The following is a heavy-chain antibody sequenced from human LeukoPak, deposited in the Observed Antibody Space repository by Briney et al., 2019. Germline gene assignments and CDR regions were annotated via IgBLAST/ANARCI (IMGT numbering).Heavy chain of an antibody. Sequence: PGGSLRLSCAVSGLTVSNNYMSWVRQAPGKGLEWVSVIYSGGSTYYADSVKGRFTISRDNSKNTVYLQMNSLRDEDTAVYYCARNVGYWGQGTLATVSS. V-gene: IGHV3-53*01. CDR1: GLTVSNNY. CDR2: IYSGGST. J-gene: IGHJ4*02. CDR3: ARNVGY. D-gene: IGHD1-26*01.